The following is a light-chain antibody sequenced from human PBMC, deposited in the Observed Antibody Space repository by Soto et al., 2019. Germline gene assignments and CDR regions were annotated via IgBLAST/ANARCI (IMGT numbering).Light chain of an antibody. V-gene: IGKV3-11*01. Sequence: ELVLTQSPATLSLSPGERATPSCRASQSVTSCLAWYQQKPGKAPRLLIYDASNRASGIPSRFSGSGSETDFTLTISSLEPEDFAVYYCQQHNGWPLTFGQGTKLEIK. J-gene: IGKJ5*01. CDR1: QSVTSC. CDR2: DAS. CDR3: QQHNGWPLT.